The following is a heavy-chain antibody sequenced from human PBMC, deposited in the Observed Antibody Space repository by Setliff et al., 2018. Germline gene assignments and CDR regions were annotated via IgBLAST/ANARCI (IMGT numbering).Heavy chain of an antibody. J-gene: IGHJ4*02. CDR3: ARDLTPLAYGGNSVGFDY. CDR1: GDSFSNYA. CDR2: LIPMFGTP. V-gene: IGHV1-69*05. D-gene: IGHD4-17*01. Sequence: SVKVSCKASGDSFSNYAISWVRQAPGQGLEWMGGLIPMFGTPAYAQKFQDRVTITTDESTSTAYMELDSLRSEDTAVYYCARDLTPLAYGGNSVGFDYWGQGTLVTVSS.